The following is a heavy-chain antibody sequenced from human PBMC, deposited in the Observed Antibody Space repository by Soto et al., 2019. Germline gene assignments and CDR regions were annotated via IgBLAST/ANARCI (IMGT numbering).Heavy chain of an antibody. Sequence: GGSLRLSCSVSGITFTKAGVSWVGQDPGKGLEWVGRIKSKTDGGTADYAAPLKGRFTISRDDSKNTLFLQMNSLKTEDTAVYYCSTEAYSTNDIWYRASLWGQGTLVTVSS. CDR1: GITFTKAG. CDR3: STEAYSTNDIWYRASL. J-gene: IGHJ4*02. D-gene: IGHD2-8*01. CDR2: IKSKTDGGTA. V-gene: IGHV3-15*01.